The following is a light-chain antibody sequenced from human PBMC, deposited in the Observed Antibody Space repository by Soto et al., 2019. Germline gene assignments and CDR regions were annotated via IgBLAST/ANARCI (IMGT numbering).Light chain of an antibody. Sequence: DIQMTQSPSTLSASVGDRVTISCRASQSISSWLAWYQQKPGKAPKLLIYKASSLESGVPSRFSGSGAGTEFTLTISSLQPDDFEIYYCQQYNNYWTFGQGTKVEIK. J-gene: IGKJ1*01. CDR2: KAS. CDR3: QQYNNYWT. V-gene: IGKV1-5*03. CDR1: QSISSW.